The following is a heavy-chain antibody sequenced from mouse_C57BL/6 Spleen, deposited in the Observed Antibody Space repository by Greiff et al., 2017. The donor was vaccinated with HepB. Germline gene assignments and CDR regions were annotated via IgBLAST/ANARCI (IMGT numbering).Heavy chain of an antibody. CDR1: GYAFSSSW. Sequence: LEESGPELVKPGASVKISCKASGYAFSSSWMNWVKQRPGKGLEWIGRIYPGDGDTNYNGKFKGKATLTADKSSSTAYMQLSSLTSEDSAVYFCARAGGYAMDYWGQGTSVTVSS. CDR3: ARAGGYAMDY. J-gene: IGHJ4*01. V-gene: IGHV1-82*01. CDR2: IYPGDGDT.